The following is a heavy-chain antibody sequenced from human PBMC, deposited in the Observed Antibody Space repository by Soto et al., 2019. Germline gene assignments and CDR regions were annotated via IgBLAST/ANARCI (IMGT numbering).Heavy chain of an antibody. Sequence: SETLSLTCAVSGVSISSINWWSWVRQPPGQGLEWIGEIYHSGSTNYNPSLKSRVTMSVDKSKNLFSLKLNFVTAADTAVYYCARDWPKLIRGYGDYENYYGMDVWGQGTTVT. CDR1: GVSISSINW. CDR3: ARDWPKLIRGYGDYENYYGMDV. D-gene: IGHD4-17*01. V-gene: IGHV4-4*02. CDR2: IYHSGST. J-gene: IGHJ6*02.